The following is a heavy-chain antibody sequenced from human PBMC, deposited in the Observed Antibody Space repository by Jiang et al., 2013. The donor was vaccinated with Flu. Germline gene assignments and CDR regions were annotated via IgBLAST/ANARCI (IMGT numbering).Heavy chain of an antibody. CDR2: ISSSSSYI. V-gene: IGHV3-21*01. D-gene: IGHD5-12*01. J-gene: IGHJ4*02. CDR3: AREESGGYESQFDY. Sequence: EWVSSISSSSSYIYYADSVKGRFTISRDNAKNSLYLQMNSLRAEDTAVYYCAREESGGYESQFDYWGQGTLVTVSS.